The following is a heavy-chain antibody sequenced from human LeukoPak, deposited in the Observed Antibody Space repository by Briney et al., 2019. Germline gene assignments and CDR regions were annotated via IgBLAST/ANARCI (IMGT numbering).Heavy chain of an antibody. CDR2: ISGDGGST. CDR1: GFTFDDYA. D-gene: IGHD3-3*01. J-gene: IGHJ3*02. V-gene: IGHV3-43*02. CDR3: TKGGPNYDFWSGGDNAFDI. Sequence: QTGGSLRLSCAASGFTFDDYAMHWVRQAPGKGLEWVSIISGDGGSTYYAGSVKGRFTISRDNSKNSLYLQMNSLRTEDTALYYCTKGGPNYDFWSGGDNAFDIRGQGTMITVSS.